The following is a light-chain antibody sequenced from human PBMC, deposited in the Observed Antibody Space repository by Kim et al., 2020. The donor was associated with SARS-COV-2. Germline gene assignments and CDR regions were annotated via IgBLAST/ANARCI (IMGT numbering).Light chain of an antibody. Sequence: EIVLTQSPATLSLSPGERATLSCRASQSVSTYLAWYQQKPGQPPRLLIFDASNRATGIPARFSGSGSGTDFTLTINSLEPEDFAVYYCQQRITWPWTFGQGTKVEI. CDR1: QSVSTY. CDR3: QQRITWPWT. CDR2: DAS. J-gene: IGKJ1*01. V-gene: IGKV3-11*01.